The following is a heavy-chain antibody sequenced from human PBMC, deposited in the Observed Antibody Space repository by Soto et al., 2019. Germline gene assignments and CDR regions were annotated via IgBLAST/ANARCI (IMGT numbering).Heavy chain of an antibody. J-gene: IGHJ4*02. CDR3: ARQLERGLYYFDL. D-gene: IGHD1-1*01. CDR2: IFPIFGRA. Sequence: QVQLVQSGAEVKKPGSSVKVSCKASGYIFSSYAISWVRQAPGQGLEWVGGIFPIFGRATYAQKFQGRVTITADESTSTGYMELSSLRSEDTAVFFCARQLERGLYYFDLWGQGTLITVSS. V-gene: IGHV1-69*01. CDR1: GYIFSSYA.